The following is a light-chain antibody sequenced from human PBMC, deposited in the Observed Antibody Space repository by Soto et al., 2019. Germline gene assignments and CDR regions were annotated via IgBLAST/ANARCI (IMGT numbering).Light chain of an antibody. Sequence: DIQMTQSPSSLSASVGDRVTITCRASQSISSYLNWYRQKPGKAPKLLIYAASSLQSGVPSRFSGSGSGTDFTLTISSLQPEDFETYYCHQYMSYSFGQRTKVDIK. CDR2: AAS. V-gene: IGKV1-39*01. CDR3: HQYMSYS. J-gene: IGKJ1*01. CDR1: QSISSY.